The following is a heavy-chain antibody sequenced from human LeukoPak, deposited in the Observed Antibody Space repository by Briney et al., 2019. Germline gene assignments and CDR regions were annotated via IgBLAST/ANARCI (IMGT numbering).Heavy chain of an antibody. CDR1: GFTFGDYA. D-gene: IGHD1-14*01. V-gene: IGHV3-49*05. CDR3: TRDGAGYRTYYYYYMDV. Sequence: KTGGSLRLSCTASGFTFGDYAMSWFRQAPGKGLEWVGFIRSKAYGGTTEYAASVKGRFTISRDDSKSIAYLQMNSLKTEDTAVYYCTRDGAGYRTYYYYYMDVWGKGTTVTVSS. CDR2: IRSKAYGGTT. J-gene: IGHJ6*03.